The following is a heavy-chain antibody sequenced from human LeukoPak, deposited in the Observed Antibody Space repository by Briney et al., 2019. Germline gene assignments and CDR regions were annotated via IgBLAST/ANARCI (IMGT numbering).Heavy chain of an antibody. CDR3: ARGGVGATIDY. Sequence: SETLSLTCAVYGGSFSGYYWSWIRQPPGKGLEWIGEINHSGSTNYNPSLKSRVTISVDTSKNQFSLKLSSVTAADTAVYYCARGGVGATIDYWDQGTLVTVSS. CDR1: GGSFSGYY. CDR2: INHSGST. V-gene: IGHV4-34*01. D-gene: IGHD1-26*01. J-gene: IGHJ4*02.